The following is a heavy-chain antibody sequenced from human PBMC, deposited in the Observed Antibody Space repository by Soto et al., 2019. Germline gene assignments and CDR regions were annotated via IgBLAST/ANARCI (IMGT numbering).Heavy chain of an antibody. Sequence: EVQLVESGVGLVQPGGSLRLSCAASGVTFSSYWMHWVRQAPGKWLVWVSRINSDGSSTSYADSVKGRFTISRDNAKNTLYLQINSLRAEATAVYYCARVKNHYDFWSGYPYYFDYWGQGTLVTVSS. D-gene: IGHD3-3*01. CDR1: GVTFSSYW. CDR3: ARVKNHYDFWSGYPYYFDY. CDR2: INSDGSST. J-gene: IGHJ4*02. V-gene: IGHV3-74*01.